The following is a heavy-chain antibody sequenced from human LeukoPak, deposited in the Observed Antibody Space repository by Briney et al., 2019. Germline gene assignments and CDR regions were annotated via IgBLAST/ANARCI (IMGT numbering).Heavy chain of an antibody. CDR1: GYTFTSYA. CDR2: INAGNGNT. J-gene: IGHJ4*02. V-gene: IGHV1-3*01. Sequence: ASVKVSCKASGYTFTSYAMHWVRQAPGQRLEWMGWINAGNGNTKYSQKFQGRVTITRDTSASTAYLELSSLRSDDTAVYYCARGKFPAVFDYWGQGTLVTVSS. CDR3: ARGKFPAVFDY. D-gene: IGHD2-21*01.